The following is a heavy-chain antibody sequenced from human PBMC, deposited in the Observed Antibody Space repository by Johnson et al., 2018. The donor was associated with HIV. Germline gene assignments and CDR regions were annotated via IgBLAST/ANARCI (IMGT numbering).Heavy chain of an antibody. CDR1: GFTVSSNY. V-gene: IGHV3-30-3*01. J-gene: IGHJ3*02. D-gene: IGHD3-10*01. CDR3: ARDPYTSAGNPFDI. CDR2: ISYDGSNK. Sequence: QVQVVESGGGVVQPGKSLRLSCAASGFTVSSNYMSWVRQAPGKGLEWVAVISYDGSNKYYADSVKGRFTISRDNSKNTLFLQMNSLRAEDTAVYYCARDPYTSAGNPFDIWGQGTRVTVS.